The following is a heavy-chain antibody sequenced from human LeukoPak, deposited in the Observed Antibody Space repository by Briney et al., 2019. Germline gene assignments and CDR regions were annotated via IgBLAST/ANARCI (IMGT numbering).Heavy chain of an antibody. CDR1: GFTFSSYA. CDR2: ITGSSDYI. CDR3: ARDAPNWGDAFDS. V-gene: IGHV3-21*01. D-gene: IGHD7-27*01. Sequence: GGSLTLSCAASGFTFSSYAMNWVRQAPGKGLEWVSCITGSSDYIEYAESVKGRFTISRDNDKNSLYLEMNSLKAEDTAVCYCARDAPNWGDAFDSWGEGTMVSVSS. J-gene: IGHJ3*02.